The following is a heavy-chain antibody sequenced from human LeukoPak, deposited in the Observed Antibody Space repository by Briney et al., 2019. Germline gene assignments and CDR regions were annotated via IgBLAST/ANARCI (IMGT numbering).Heavy chain of an antibody. CDR2: IYYSGST. Sequence: SETLSLTCTVSGYSISSGYYWSWVRQPPGKGLEWIGYIYYSGSTDYNPSLKSRVTISVDTSKNQFSLKLSSVTAADTALYYCARHDDYSRAFDIWGQGTMVTVSS. D-gene: IGHD4-11*01. V-gene: IGHV4-59*08. CDR1: GYSISSGYY. CDR3: ARHDDYSRAFDI. J-gene: IGHJ3*02.